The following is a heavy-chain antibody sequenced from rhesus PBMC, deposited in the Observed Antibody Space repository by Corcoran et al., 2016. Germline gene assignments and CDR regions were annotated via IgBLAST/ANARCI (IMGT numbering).Heavy chain of an antibody. CDR3: TKDQSGYCSSTYCSSEYGLDS. D-gene: IGHD2-15*01. CDR1: GFTFSSYG. J-gene: IGHJ6*01. Sequence: EVQLVESGGGLVQPGGSLRLSCAASGFTFSSYGMSWVRQAPGKGLEWVSYISNGVGSTYYAYSVKGRFTISRDNSMNTLSLQMNSLRAEDTAVYYCTKDQSGYCSSTYCSSEYGLDSWGQGVVVTVSS. V-gene: IGHV3S5*01. CDR2: ISNGVGST.